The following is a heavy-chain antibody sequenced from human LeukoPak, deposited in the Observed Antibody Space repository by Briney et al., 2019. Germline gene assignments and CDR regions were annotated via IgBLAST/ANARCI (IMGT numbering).Heavy chain of an antibody. CDR1: GGTFSSYA. Sequence: ASVKVSCKASGGTFSSYAISWVRQAPGQGLEWMERIIPIFGTANYAQKFQGRVTITTDESTSTAYMELSSLRSEDTAVYYCLVPTTVTTGLREYWGQGTLVTVSS. CDR2: IIPIFGTA. J-gene: IGHJ4*02. CDR3: LVPTTVTTGLREY. D-gene: IGHD4-17*01. V-gene: IGHV1-69*05.